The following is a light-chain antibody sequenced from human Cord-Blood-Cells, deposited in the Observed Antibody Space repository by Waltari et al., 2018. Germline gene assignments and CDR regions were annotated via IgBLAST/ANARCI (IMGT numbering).Light chain of an antibody. Sequence: DIQMTQSPSSLSASVGDRVTITCRASQSISSYLNWYPQKPGKAPKLLIYAASSLQSGGPSRFSGSGSGTDFTLTISSLQPEDFATYYCQQSYSTPLTFGGGTKVEIK. J-gene: IGKJ4*01. V-gene: IGKV1-39*01. CDR1: QSISSY. CDR2: AAS. CDR3: QQSYSTPLT.